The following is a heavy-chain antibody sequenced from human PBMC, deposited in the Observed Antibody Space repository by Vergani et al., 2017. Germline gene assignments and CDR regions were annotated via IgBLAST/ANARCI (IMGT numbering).Heavy chain of an antibody. CDR1: GFTFSSYA. CDR2: ISYDGSNK. V-gene: IGHV3-30-3*01. D-gene: IGHD1-7*01. Sequence: QVQLVESGGGVVQPGRSLRLSCAASGFTFSSYAMHWVRQAPGKGLEWVAVISYDGSNKYYADSVKGRFTISRDNSKNTLYLQMNSLRAEDTAVYYCARDIGWGTGTTRGYWGQGTLVTVSS. CDR3: ARDIGWGTGTTRGY. J-gene: IGHJ4*02.